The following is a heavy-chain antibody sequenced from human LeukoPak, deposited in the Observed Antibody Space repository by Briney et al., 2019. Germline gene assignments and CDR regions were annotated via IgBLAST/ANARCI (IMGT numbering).Heavy chain of an antibody. Sequence: PSETLSLTCTVSSGSVSSGSYYWSWIRQPPGKGLEWIGYIYYSGSTNYNPSLRSRVTISLDTSKDQFSLKLSSVTAADTAVYYCAIDYLVIAAAGYGMDVWGQGTTVTVSS. CDR3: AIDYLVIAAAGYGMDV. V-gene: IGHV4-61*01. CDR2: IYYSGST. CDR1: SGSVSSGSYY. D-gene: IGHD6-13*01. J-gene: IGHJ6*02.